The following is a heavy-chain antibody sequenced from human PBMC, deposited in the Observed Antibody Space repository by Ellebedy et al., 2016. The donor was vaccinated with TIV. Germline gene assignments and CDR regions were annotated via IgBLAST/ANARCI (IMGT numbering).Heavy chain of an antibody. Sequence: SVKVSCXASGGTFSSYAISWVRQAPGQGLEWMGGIIPIFGTANYAQKLQGRVTMTTDTSTSTAYMELRSLRSDDTAVYYCARDRVVVHDYGDYGYYYYMDVWGKGTTVTVSS. D-gene: IGHD4-17*01. V-gene: IGHV1-69*05. CDR1: GGTFSSYA. CDR3: ARDRVVVHDYGDYGYYYYMDV. J-gene: IGHJ6*03. CDR2: IIPIFGTA.